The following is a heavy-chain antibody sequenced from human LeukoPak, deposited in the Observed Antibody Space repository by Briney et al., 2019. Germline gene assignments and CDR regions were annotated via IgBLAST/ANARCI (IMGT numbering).Heavy chain of an antibody. Sequence: SETLSLTCAVYGGSFSGYYWSWIRQPPGKGLEWIGEINHSGSTNYNPSLKSRVTISVDTSKNQFSLKLSSVTAADTAVYYCARGPATVDIVVVPAARGAWFDPWGQGTLVTVSS. J-gene: IGHJ5*02. V-gene: IGHV4-34*01. CDR1: GGSFSGYY. CDR3: ARGPATVDIVVVPAARGAWFDP. CDR2: INHSGST. D-gene: IGHD2-2*01.